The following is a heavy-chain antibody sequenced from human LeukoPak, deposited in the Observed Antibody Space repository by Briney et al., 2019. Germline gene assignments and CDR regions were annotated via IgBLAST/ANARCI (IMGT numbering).Heavy chain of an antibody. J-gene: IGHJ4*02. CDR1: GGSISSSSYY. CDR3: AREDDSSGYHYFDY. Sequence: PSETLSLTCTVSGGSISSSSYYWGWIRQPPGTGLEWIGSIYYSGSTYYNPSLKSRVTISVDTSKNQFSLKLSSVTAADTAVYYCAREDDSSGYHYFDYWGQGTLVTVSS. CDR2: IYYSGST. D-gene: IGHD3-22*01. V-gene: IGHV4-39*07.